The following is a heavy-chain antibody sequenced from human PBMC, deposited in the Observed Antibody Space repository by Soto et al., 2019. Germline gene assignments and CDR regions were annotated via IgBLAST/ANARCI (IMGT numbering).Heavy chain of an antibody. V-gene: IGHV4-59*01. Sequence: PSETLSLTCTVSGDSISSDYWSWIRQPPGKRLEWIGFIYNSETTNYNPSLNSRVTISVDTSKNQFSLNLSSVTAADTAVYYCAKDIRGRTAAAVYNWFAPWGQGILVTVSS. CDR1: GDSISSDY. D-gene: IGHD6-13*01. CDR3: AKDIRGRTAAAVYNWFAP. CDR2: IYNSETT. J-gene: IGHJ5*02.